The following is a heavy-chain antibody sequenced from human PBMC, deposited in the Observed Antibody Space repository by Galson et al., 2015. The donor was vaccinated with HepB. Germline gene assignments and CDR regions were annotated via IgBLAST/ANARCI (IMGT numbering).Heavy chain of an antibody. CDR3: ARGTVLRYFDWLFGDYYFDY. CDR1: GFTFSSYS. CDR2: ISSSSSTI. D-gene: IGHD3-9*01. Sequence: SLRLSCAASGFTFSSYSMNWVRQAPGKGLEWVSYISSSSSTIYYADSVKGRFTISRDNAKNSLYLQMNSLRAEDTAVYYCARGTVLRYFDWLFGDYYFDYWGQGTLVTVSS. V-gene: IGHV3-48*01. J-gene: IGHJ4*02.